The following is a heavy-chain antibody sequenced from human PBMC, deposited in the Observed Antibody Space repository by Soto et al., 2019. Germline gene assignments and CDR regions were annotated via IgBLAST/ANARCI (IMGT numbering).Heavy chain of an antibody. CDR1: GGSISSYY. CDR3: ARGDSSGLNWFDP. J-gene: IGHJ5*02. D-gene: IGHD6-19*01. CDR2: IYYSGST. V-gene: IGHV4-59*01. Sequence: PSETLSLTCTVSGGSISSYYWSWIRQPPGKGLEWIGYIYYSGSTNYNPSLKSRVTISVDTSKNQFSLKLSSVTAADTAVYYCARGDSSGLNWFDPWGQGTLVTVSS.